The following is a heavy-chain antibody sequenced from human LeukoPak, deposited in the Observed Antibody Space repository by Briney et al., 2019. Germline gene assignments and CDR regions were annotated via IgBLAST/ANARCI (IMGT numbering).Heavy chain of an antibody. V-gene: IGHV3-23*01. J-gene: IGHJ4*02. D-gene: IGHD1-26*01. CDR3: AREIGGGLHYFHS. CDR2: ISGSGGST. CDR1: GFTFSSYT. Sequence: GGSLRLSCAVSGFTFSSYTMSWVRQAPGKGLEWVSTISGSGGSTYYADSVKGRFTISRDNSQNTLYLQMNSLRAEDTAMYYCAREIGGGLHYFHSWGQGTPVTVSS.